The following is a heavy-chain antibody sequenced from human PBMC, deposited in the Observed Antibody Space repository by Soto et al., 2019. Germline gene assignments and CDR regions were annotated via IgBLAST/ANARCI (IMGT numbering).Heavy chain of an antibody. CDR2: ISYDGSNK. Sequence: QVQLVESGGGVVQPGRSLRLSCAASGFIFSSYAMHWVRQARGKGLEWVAVISYDGSNKYYADSVKGRFTISRDNSKNTLYLQMNSLRAEDTAVYYCARDRLRYNWNDFPYYYYGMDVWGQGTTVTVSS. V-gene: IGHV3-30-3*01. CDR3: ARDRLRYNWNDFPYYYYGMDV. D-gene: IGHD1-1*01. J-gene: IGHJ6*02. CDR1: GFIFSSYA.